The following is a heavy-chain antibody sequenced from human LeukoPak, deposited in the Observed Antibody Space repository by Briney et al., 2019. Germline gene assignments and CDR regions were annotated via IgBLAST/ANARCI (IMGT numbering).Heavy chain of an antibody. Sequence: SETLSLTCTVSGGSISSSSYYWGWIRQPPGKGLEWIGSIYYSGSTYYNPSLKSRVTISVDTSKNQFSLQLNSVTPEDTAVYYCARDPTYDSSGYYTNWFDPWGQGTLVTVSS. CDR1: GGSISSSSYY. V-gene: IGHV4-39*07. D-gene: IGHD3-22*01. J-gene: IGHJ5*02. CDR3: ARDPTYDSSGYYTNWFDP. CDR2: IYYSGST.